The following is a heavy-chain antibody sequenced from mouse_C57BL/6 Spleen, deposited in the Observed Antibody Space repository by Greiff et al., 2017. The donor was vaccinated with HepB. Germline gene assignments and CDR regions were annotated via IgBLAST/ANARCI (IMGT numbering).Heavy chain of an antibody. Sequence: VQLQQSGAELVKPGASVKMSCKASGYTFTSYKMHWVKQRPGQGLEWIGYINPSSGYTKYNQKFKDKATLTADKSSSTAYMQLSSLTSEDSAVYCCARKSTRASYWGQGTTLTVSA. V-gene: IGHV1S26*01. CDR1: GYTFTSYK. CDR2: INPSSGYT. D-gene: IGHD3-1*01. CDR3: ARKSTRASY. J-gene: IGHJ2*01.